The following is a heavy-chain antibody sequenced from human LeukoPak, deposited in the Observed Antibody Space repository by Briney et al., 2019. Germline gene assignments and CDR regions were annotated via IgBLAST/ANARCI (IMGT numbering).Heavy chain of an antibody. V-gene: IGHV3-64D*06. CDR2: ISSNGGST. D-gene: IGHD2-15*01. CDR3: VKDGPGYCSGGSCYDALFDY. Sequence: PGGSLRLSCSASGFIFSSYAMHWVRQAPGKGLEYVSAISSNGGSTYYADSVKGRFTISRDNSKNTLYLQMSSLRAEDTAVYYCVKDGPGYCSGGSCYDALFDYWGQGTLVTVSS. J-gene: IGHJ4*02. CDR1: GFIFSSYA.